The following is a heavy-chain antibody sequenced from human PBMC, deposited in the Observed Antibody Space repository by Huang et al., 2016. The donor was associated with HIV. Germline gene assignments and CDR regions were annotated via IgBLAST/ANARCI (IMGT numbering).Heavy chain of an antibody. J-gene: IGHJ4*02. CDR2: VNTGNGTT. CDR1: GYTLPQYP. V-gene: IGHV1-3*04. CDR3: ATTAFDY. Sequence: QVHLVQSGAEVRRPGASEKVSCKTFGYTLPQYPMHWVRQAPGQGLEWVGWVNTGNGTTRDAPELQGRLAISRDTSASACFMELTGLTYKDTGVYYCATTAFDYWGQGTLVTVSP.